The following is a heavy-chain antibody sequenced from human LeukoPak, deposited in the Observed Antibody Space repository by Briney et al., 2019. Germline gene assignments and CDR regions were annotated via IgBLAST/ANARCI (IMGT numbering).Heavy chain of an antibody. V-gene: IGHV3-66*01. D-gene: IGHD3-10*01. CDR1: GFTVSSNY. J-gene: IGHJ6*03. CDR3: ARAPIRFGKTSMDV. Sequence: GGSLRLSCAASGFTVSSNYMSWVRQAPGKGLEWVSVIYSGGSTYYADSVKGRFTISRDNSKNTLYLQMNSLRAEDTAVYYCARAPIRFGKTSMDVWGKGTTVTISS. CDR2: IYSGGST.